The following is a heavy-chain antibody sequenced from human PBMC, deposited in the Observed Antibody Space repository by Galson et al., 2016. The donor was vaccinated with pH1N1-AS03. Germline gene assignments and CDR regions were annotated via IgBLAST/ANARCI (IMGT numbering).Heavy chain of an antibody. D-gene: IGHD3-16*01. Sequence: SLRLSCAASGLIFSNSAMHWVRQAPGKGLEWVAVMSYDGGNEYYADAVKGRFTISRDHSRNTLYLQMNSLRVEDTAEYCCAAGDYVAASFDNWGQGTLVTVSS. CDR1: GLIFSNSA. CDR3: AAGDYVAASFDN. J-gene: IGHJ4*02. CDR2: MSYDGGNE. V-gene: IGHV3-30-3*01.